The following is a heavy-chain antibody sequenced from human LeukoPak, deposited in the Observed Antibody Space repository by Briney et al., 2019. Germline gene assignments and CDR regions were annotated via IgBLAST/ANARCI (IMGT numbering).Heavy chain of an antibody. Sequence: PSETLSLTCTVSGGSISSFYWSWIRQSPGKGLEWLGYLSHSGSTSYNPSLKSRVTISEDTSKNQFSLKLTSVTTADTAVYYCAGGSGSYSSYNWFDPWGQGTLVTVSS. CDR3: AGGSGSYSSYNWFDP. D-gene: IGHD3-10*01. V-gene: IGHV4-59*01. CDR2: LSHSGST. CDR1: GGSISSFY. J-gene: IGHJ5*02.